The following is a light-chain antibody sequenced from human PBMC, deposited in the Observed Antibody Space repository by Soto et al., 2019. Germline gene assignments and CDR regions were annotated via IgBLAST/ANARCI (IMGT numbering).Light chain of an antibody. Sequence: EIVPTQSPGNWAALPGGAGPRSCIASQRISHLLAWYQQQPGQADRLLIYGASTRATGLKDRFSGSGSGTEFTLTISSLHSEDFAAYYCQKYYDWPITFGHGTTVDIK. CDR2: GAS. V-gene: IGKV3-15*01. CDR3: QKYYDWPIT. J-gene: IGKJ3*01. CDR1: QRISHL.